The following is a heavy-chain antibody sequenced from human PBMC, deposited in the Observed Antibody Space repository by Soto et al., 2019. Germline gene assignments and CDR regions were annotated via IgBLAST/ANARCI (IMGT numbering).Heavy chain of an antibody. CDR3: ARDRGPFRDSSGYSDWYFDL. V-gene: IGHV1-18*01. Sequence: VQLVQSGPEVKKPGASVRVSCKASGYTFTSHGISWVRQAPGQGLEWMGWISTYNGYTNYAQKLQVRVTMTTDTSTSTAYMELRSLRSDDTAVYYCARDRGPFRDSSGYSDWYFDLWGRGTLLTVSS. D-gene: IGHD3-22*01. CDR1: GYTFTSHG. J-gene: IGHJ2*01. CDR2: ISTYNGYT.